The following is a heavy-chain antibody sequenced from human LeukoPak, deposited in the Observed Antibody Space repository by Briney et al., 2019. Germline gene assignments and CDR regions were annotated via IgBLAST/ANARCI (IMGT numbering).Heavy chain of an antibody. D-gene: IGHD6-19*01. CDR2: ISGSGGST. CDR1: GFTFSSYT. V-gene: IGHV3-23*01. J-gene: IGHJ4*02. CDR3: ARENKAVAAHYFDY. Sequence: GGSLRLSCAASGFTFSSYTMSWVRQAPGKGLEWVSVISGSGGSTYYADSVKGRFTVSRDNSKSTLYLQMNSLRAEDTAVYYCARENKAVAAHYFDYWGQGTLVTVSS.